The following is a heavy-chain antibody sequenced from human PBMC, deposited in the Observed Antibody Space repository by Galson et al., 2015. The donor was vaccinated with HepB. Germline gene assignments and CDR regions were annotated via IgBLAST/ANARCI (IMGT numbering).Heavy chain of an antibody. Sequence: SLRLSCAASGIAFSSHGMHWVRQAPGKGLEWVAVIWYDGSNRYYADSVKGRFTISRDNSQNTLYLQINSLRAEDTAVYYCARSMPNAYGDYGGNDYWGQGTLVTVYS. CDR1: GIAFSSHG. CDR2: IWYDGSNR. D-gene: IGHD4-17*01. CDR3: ARSMPNAYGDYGGNDY. V-gene: IGHV3-33*01. J-gene: IGHJ4*02.